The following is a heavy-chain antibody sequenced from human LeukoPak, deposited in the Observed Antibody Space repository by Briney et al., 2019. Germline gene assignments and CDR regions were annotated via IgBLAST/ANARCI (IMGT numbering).Heavy chain of an antibody. CDR3: ARIRPGLVEPYYFDY. V-gene: IGHV4-59*12. CDR2: IHYSGST. D-gene: IGHD2-8*02. J-gene: IGHJ4*02. CDR1: GGSISNYY. Sequence: SETLSLTCTVSGGSISNYYWSWIRQPPGKGLEWIGYIHYSGSTNYNPSLKSRVTISVDTSKNQFSLKLSSVTAADTAVYFCARIRPGLVEPYYFDYWGQGTLLTVSS.